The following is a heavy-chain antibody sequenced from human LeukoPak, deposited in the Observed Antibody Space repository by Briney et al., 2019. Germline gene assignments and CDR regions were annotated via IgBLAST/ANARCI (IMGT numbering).Heavy chain of an antibody. CDR1: GGSISGYY. V-gene: IGHV4-4*07. J-gene: IGHJ5*02. D-gene: IGHD6-25*01. CDR2: MSTSGNS. CDR3: ARESGSMRWFDP. Sequence: SETLSLTCTVSGGSISGYYWSWIRQPAGKGPEWIGRMSTSGNSNYIPSLVSRVTMSVDTSKNQFSLNLSSVTAADTAVYYCARESGSMRWFDPWGQGTLVTVSS.